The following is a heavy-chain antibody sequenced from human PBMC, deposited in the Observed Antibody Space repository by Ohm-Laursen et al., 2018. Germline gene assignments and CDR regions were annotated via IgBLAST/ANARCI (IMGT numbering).Heavy chain of an antibody. Sequence: SVKVSCKVSGFTFTSSAMQWVRQARGQRLEWIGWIVVGSGNTNYAQKFQERVTITRDMSTSTAYMELSSLRSEDTAVYYCAAVGDRDVDYYGMDVWGQGTTVTVSS. CDR3: AAVGDRDVDYYGMDV. CDR2: IVVGSGNT. D-gene: IGHD2-21*01. J-gene: IGHJ6*02. CDR1: GFTFTSSA. V-gene: IGHV1-58*02.